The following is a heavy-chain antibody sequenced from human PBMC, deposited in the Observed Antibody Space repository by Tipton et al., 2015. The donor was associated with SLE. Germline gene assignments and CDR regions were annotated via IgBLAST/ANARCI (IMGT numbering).Heavy chain of an antibody. CDR3: ARWGAQLGTDNWFDP. D-gene: IGHD1-14*01. Sequence: TPSLTCTVSGGSISSYYWSWIRQPPGKGLEWIGYIYYSGSTNYNPSLKSRVTISVDTSKNQFSLKLSSVTAADTAVYYCARWGAQLGTDNWFDPWGQGTLVTVSS. CDR2: IYYSGST. CDR1: GGSISSYY. V-gene: IGHV4-59*01. J-gene: IGHJ5*02.